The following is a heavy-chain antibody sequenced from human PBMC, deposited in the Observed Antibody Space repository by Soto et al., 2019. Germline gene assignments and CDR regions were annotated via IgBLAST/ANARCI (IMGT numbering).Heavy chain of an antibody. CDR3: AKENGFQFINLGASGFDY. Sequence: EVLLLESGGGLVQPGGSLRLSCAASGFSFSNKAMSWVRQAPGKGLEWVSIISGNGVSTYYTDSLKGRFTISRDNSMNMVYLEMNSLRVEDTAVYCCAKENGFQFINLGASGFDYWGQGSLVSVSS. D-gene: IGHD2-21*01. CDR1: GFSFSNKA. V-gene: IGHV3-23*01. CDR2: ISGNGVST. J-gene: IGHJ4*02.